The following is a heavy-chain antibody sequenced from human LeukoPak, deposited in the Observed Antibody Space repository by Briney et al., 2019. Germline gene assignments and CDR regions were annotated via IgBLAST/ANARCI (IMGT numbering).Heavy chain of an antibody. D-gene: IGHD4-17*01. J-gene: IGHJ4*02. CDR3: AKGHGDWGGNYLDH. CDR2: ISSSSSYI. V-gene: IGHV3-21*04. CDR1: GFTFSSYS. Sequence: PGGSLRLSCAASGFTFSSYSMNWVRQAPGKGLEWVSSISSSSSYIYYADSVKGRFTISRDNSKNTVFLQMISLRVEDTALYHCAKGHGDWGGNYLDHWGQGTHVTVSS.